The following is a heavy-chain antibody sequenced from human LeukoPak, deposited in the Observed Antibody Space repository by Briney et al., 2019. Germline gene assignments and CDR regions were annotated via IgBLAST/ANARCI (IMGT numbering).Heavy chain of an antibody. Sequence: GASVKVSCKASGYTFTSYGISWVRQAPGQGLEWMGWISAYNGNTNYAQKLQGRVTMTTDTSTSTAYMELRSLRSDDTAVYYCARDPLGHRGRRDGYNYGHTSDYWGQGTLVTVSS. V-gene: IGHV1-18*01. D-gene: IGHD5-24*01. CDR1: GYTFTSYG. CDR3: ARDPLGHRGRRDGYNYGHTSDY. CDR2: ISAYNGNT. J-gene: IGHJ4*02.